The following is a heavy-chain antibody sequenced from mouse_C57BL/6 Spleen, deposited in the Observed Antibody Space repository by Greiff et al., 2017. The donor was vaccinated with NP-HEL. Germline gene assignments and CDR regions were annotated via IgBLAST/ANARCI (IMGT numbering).Heavy chain of an antibody. V-gene: IGHV1-74*01. D-gene: IGHD2-4*01. CDR1: GYTFTSYW. CDR2: IHPSDSDT. CDR3: AISEDYDPFAY. Sequence: VQLQQPGAELVKPGASVKVSCKASGYTFTSYWMHWVKQRPGQGLEWIGRIHPSDSDTNYNQKFKGKATLTVDKSSSTAYMQLSSLTSEDSAVYYCAISEDYDPFAYWGQGTLVTVSA. J-gene: IGHJ3*01.